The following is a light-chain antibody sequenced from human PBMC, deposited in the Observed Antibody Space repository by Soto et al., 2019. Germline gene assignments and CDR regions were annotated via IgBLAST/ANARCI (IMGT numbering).Light chain of an antibody. V-gene: IGKV1-5*01. CDR1: QFVSSF. CDR2: DVS. J-gene: IGKJ1*01. Sequence: DIQMTQSPSTLSASVGDRVTITCRASQFVSSFVGWYQQKPGKVPKLLIFDVSILASGVPSRFSGSGSGTEFTLTISSLQPEDFATYSCQQYYISWSFGQGTKVDIK. CDR3: QQYYISWS.